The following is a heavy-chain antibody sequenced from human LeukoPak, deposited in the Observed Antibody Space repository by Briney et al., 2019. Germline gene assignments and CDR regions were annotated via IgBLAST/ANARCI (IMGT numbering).Heavy chain of an antibody. J-gene: IGHJ4*02. CDR2: IDSSGTT. D-gene: IGHD5-12*01. V-gene: IGHV4-39*01. CDR3: ARHGYIQFWLY. Sequence: NPSETLSLTCTVSGASITRDTYFWGWIRQSPEKGLEWIGSIDSSGTTHYNSSLKSRVVISVDTSKNQVSLILTSVTSADTAVYYCARHGYIQFWLYWGQGTQVIVSS. CDR1: GASITRDTYF.